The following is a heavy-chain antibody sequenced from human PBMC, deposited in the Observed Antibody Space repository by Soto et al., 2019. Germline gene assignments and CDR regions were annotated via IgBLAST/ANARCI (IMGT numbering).Heavy chain of an antibody. V-gene: IGHV3-23*01. J-gene: IGHJ4*02. CDR2: ISESGGTI. CDR3: TMRVEMDY. CDR1: GFTFSSSA. D-gene: IGHD3-22*01. Sequence: GGSLRLACAASGFTFSSSAMTWARQAPGKGLEWVSAISESGGTIFYADSVKGRFTVSRDTSTSTLYMDLRSLRTEDTAVYYCTMRVEMDYWGQGTRVTVSS.